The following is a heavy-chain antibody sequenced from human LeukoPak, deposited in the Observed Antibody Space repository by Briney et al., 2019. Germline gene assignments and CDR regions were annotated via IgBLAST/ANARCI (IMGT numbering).Heavy chain of an antibody. J-gene: IGHJ3*02. D-gene: IGHD3-22*01. CDR1: GGSITSYY. CDR3: TRLLDNDSSGDPDTFDM. V-gene: IGHV4-59*08. Sequence: PSETLSLTCTVSGGSITSYYWGWIRQAPAKGLERIGFNYYSGRTKYNPSLQSRVTISLDTSEKKFSLKVTSVTAADTAVYYCTRLLDNDSSGDPDTFDMWGQGTVVTVSS. CDR2: NYYSGRT.